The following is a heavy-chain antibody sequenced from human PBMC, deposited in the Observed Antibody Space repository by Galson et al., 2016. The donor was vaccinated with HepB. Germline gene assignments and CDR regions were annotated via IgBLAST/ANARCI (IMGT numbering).Heavy chain of an antibody. D-gene: IGHD3-22*01. CDR2: IYPGDSDT. CDR1: GYSFTNYW. CDR3: ARTWTSSDTSGYHFDY. Sequence: QSGAEVKKPGESLKISCKGSGYSFTNYWIGWVRQMPGKGLEWMGIIYPGDSDTRYSPSFQGQVTISVDKSIGTAYLQWSSLKASDTAMYYCARTWTSSDTSGYHFDYWGQGTLVTVSS. J-gene: IGHJ4*02. V-gene: IGHV5-51*01.